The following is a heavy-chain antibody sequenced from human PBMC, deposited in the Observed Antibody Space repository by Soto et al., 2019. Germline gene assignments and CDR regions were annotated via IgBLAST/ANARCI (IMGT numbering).Heavy chain of an antibody. CDR1: NSSLGAFH. CDR2: LIHGGST. V-gene: IGHV4-34*02. CDR3: ARSHLSYDYVRQTWREVGDSFDV. J-gene: IGHJ3*01. Sequence: QVHLEQWGAGLLKPSETLSLTCAIYNSSLGAFHWTWIRQPPGKGLEWIGELIHGGSTNYNPSLKSRVTVALDTSKSQFSQHVRSVTAADTAVYYCARSHLSYDYVRQTWREVGDSFDVWGRGTSVTVSS. D-gene: IGHD3-10*02.